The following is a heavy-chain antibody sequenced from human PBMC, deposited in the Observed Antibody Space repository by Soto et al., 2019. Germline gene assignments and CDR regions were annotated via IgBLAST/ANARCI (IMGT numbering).Heavy chain of an antibody. CDR2: IFHTGTT. D-gene: IGHD1-1*01. CDR3: ARQEREVAEGRWFDP. V-gene: IGHV4-38-2*01. Sequence: SETLSLTCAVSCDSIIGIYHWAWIRQPPGRSLEGIASIFHTGTTYYTPSLKSRVTISVDTSKNQFSLRLSSVTAAGSAVYYCARQEREVAEGRWFDPWGQGPLVTVSS. J-gene: IGHJ5*02. CDR1: CDSIIGIYH.